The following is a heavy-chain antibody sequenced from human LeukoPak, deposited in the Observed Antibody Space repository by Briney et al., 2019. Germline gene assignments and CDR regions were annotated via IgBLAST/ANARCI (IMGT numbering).Heavy chain of an antibody. V-gene: IGHV3-21*01. CDR1: GFTFSSYS. CDR2: IRSTSSYI. D-gene: IGHD4-23*01. J-gene: IGHJ4*02. Sequence: PGGSLRLSCAASGFTFSSYSMNWVRQAPGKGLEWVSPIRSTSSYIYYADSVKGRFTISRDNAKNSLYLQMNSLRAEDTAVYYCARDLGFTVVTGAFDYWGQGTLVTVSS. CDR3: ARDLGFTVVTGAFDY.